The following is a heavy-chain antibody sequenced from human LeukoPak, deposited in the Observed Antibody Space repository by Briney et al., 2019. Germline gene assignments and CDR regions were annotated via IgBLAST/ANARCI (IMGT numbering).Heavy chain of an antibody. V-gene: IGHV4-59*01. CDR2: IYYNGST. CDR3: ARDHGGGLMTGIPNWFDP. D-gene: IGHD1-20*01. CDR1: GGSISSYY. Sequence: SETLSLTCTVSGGSISSYYWSWIRQPPGKGLEWVGYIYYNGSTNYNPSLKSRVTISVDTSKNQFSLKLSAVTAADTGVYYCARDHGGGLMTGIPNWFDPWGQGTLVTVSS. J-gene: IGHJ5*02.